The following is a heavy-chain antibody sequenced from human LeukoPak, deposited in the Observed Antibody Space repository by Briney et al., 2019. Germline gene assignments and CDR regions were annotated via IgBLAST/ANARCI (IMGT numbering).Heavy chain of an antibody. CDR1: GGSISSYY. V-gene: IGHV4-59*01. J-gene: IGHJ6*04. CDR3: ARDSPMDV. Sequence: SETLSLTCTVSGGSISSYYWSWIRQPPGKGLEWIGYIYYSGSTNYNPSLKSRVTLSVDTSKNQFSLKLSSVTAADTAVCYCARDSPMDVWGKGTTVTVSS. CDR2: IYYSGST.